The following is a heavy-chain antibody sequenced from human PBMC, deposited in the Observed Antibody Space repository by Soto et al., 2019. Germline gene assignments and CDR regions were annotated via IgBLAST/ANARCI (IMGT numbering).Heavy chain of an antibody. CDR1: GGTFSTST. J-gene: IGHJ4*02. Sequence: QVQLVQSGAEVKKPGSSVKVSCKASGGTFSTSTFTWVRQAPGQGLEWMGRTIPLLNVADYAQDFQGRLTITADKSTSTTYMQLTSLTSKDTAVYSCARDAPIGSTFIGYDAIDSWGQGTLVTVSS. CDR3: ARDAPIGSTFIGYDAIDS. D-gene: IGHD5-12*01. V-gene: IGHV1-69*08. CDR2: TIPLLNVA.